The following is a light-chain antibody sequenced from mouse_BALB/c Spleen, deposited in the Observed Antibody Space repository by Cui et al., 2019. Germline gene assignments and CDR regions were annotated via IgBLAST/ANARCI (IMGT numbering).Light chain of an antibody. CDR2: LVS. V-gene: IGKV1-135*01. J-gene: IGKJ1*01. CDR3: WQGTHFPQT. Sequence: DVVMTQTPLTLSVTIGQPASISCKSSQGQSPKRLIYLVSKLDSGVPDRFTGSGSGTDFTLKISRVEAEDLGVYYCWQGTHFPQTFGGGTKLEIK.